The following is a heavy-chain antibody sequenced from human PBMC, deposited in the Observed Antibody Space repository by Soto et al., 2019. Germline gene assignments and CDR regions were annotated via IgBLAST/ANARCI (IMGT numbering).Heavy chain of an antibody. CDR2: ISSSSSYT. CDR1: GFTFSDYY. Sequence: QVQLVESGGGLVKPGGSLRLSCAASGFTFSDYYMSWIRQAPGKGLEWVSYISSSSSYTNYADSVKGRFTISRDNAKNSLYLQMNSLRAEDTAVYYCARDALRFLEWLHEPTDYWGQGTLVTVSS. V-gene: IGHV3-11*06. J-gene: IGHJ4*02. CDR3: ARDALRFLEWLHEPTDY. D-gene: IGHD3-3*01.